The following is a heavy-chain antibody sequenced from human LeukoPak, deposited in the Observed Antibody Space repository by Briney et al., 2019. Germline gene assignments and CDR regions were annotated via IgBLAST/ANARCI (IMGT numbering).Heavy chain of an antibody. CDR3: ARDRYYDSSGYYYFDY. D-gene: IGHD3-22*01. V-gene: IGHV4-59*01. Sequence: SETLSLTXTVSGGSISSYYWSWIRQPPGKGLEWIGYIYYSGSTNYNPSLKSRVTISVDTSKNQFSLKLSSVTAADTAVYYCARDRYYDSSGYYYFDYWGQGTLVTVSS. J-gene: IGHJ4*02. CDR1: GGSISSYY. CDR2: IYYSGST.